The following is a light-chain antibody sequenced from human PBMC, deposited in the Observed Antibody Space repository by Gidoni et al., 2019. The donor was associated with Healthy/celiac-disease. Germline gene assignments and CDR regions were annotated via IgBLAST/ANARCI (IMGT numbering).Light chain of an antibody. Sequence: IHMTQSLSSLSASVADRVTITCQASQDISNYLNWYQQKPGKAPKLLIYDASNLETGVPSRFSGRGSGTDFTFTISSLQPEDIATYYCQQYDNLPSFGPGTKVDIK. V-gene: IGKV1-33*01. CDR2: DAS. CDR1: QDISNY. CDR3: QQYDNLPS. J-gene: IGKJ3*01.